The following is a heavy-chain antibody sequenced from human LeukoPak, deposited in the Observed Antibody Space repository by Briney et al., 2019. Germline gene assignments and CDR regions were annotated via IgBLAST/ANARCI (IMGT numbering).Heavy chain of an antibody. V-gene: IGHV3-74*01. CDR1: GFSFSSHW. D-gene: IGHD2-21*01. J-gene: IGHJ4*02. CDR3: ASFGISWRSSY. CDR2: ISDDGSYT. Sequence: GGSLRLSCAASGFSFSSHWVHWVRQAPGKGLVRVSRISDDGSYTSNVDSVKGRFTISRDNVNNMLYLHMNSLRAEDTAVYYCASFGISWRSSYWGQGTLVTVSS.